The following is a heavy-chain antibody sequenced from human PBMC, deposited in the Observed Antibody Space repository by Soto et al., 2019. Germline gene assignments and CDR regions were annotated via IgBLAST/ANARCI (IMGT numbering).Heavy chain of an antibody. CDR1: GGSFSGYY. CDR3: ARQEVTTFGYFDY. D-gene: IGHD4-17*01. CDR2: INHSGST. J-gene: IGHJ4*02. Sequence: AETLSLTCAVYGGSFSGYYWSWIRQPPGKGLEWIGEINHSGSTSYNPSLKSRVTISVDTSKNQFSLKLNSVTAADTAVYYCARQEVTTFGYFDYWGQGTLVTVSS. V-gene: IGHV4-34*01.